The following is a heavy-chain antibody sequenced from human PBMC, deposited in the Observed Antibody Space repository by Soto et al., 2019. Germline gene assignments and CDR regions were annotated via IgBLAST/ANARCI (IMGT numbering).Heavy chain of an antibody. CDR1: GGSISSSHW. CDR3: VRDADETAIVPAPWLV. J-gene: IGHJ6*02. CDR2: IYHSGST. V-gene: IGHV4-4*02. Sequence: SETLSLACAVSGGSISSSHWWGWVRQAPGKGLEWIGEIYHSGSTNYNPSLKSRITMSVDKSKNQFSVNLSSVTAADTAVYYCVRDADETAIVPAPWLVWGRGTMVTVSS. D-gene: IGHD2-21*02.